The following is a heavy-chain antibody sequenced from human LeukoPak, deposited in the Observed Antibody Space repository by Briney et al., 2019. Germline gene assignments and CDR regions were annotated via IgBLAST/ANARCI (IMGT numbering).Heavy chain of an antibody. D-gene: IGHD3-3*01. CDR3: ARFYDFWSAYYWFGP. V-gene: IGHV4-59*02. CDR2: IYYSGTT. Sequence: SETLSLTCTVSGGSVSSYYWSWIRQPPGKGLEWIGYIYYSGTTGYNPSLKSRLTMSVDTSKNQFSLKLNSVTAADTAIYYCARFYDFWSAYYWFGPWGQGTLVTVSS. CDR1: GGSVSSYY. J-gene: IGHJ5*02.